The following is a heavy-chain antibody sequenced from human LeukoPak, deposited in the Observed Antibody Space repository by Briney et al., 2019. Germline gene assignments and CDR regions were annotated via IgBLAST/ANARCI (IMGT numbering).Heavy chain of an antibody. Sequence: GGSLRLSCAASGFSFSSYAMSWVRQAPGKGLEWVSGISGSDGSTYYADSVKGRFTISRDNAKNSLYLQMNSLRVEDTALYYCAKDIGRVDTASTYMDVWGKGTTVTISS. CDR1: GFSFSSYA. CDR2: ISGSDGST. J-gene: IGHJ6*03. CDR3: AKDIGRVDTASTYMDV. D-gene: IGHD5-18*01. V-gene: IGHV3-23*01.